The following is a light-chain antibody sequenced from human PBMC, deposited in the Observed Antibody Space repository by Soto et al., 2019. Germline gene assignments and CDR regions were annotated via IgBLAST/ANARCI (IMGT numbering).Light chain of an antibody. J-gene: IGKJ5*01. Sequence: EIVMTQFPAPLSVSPGERATLSCRSSQSVSRSYLAWYQQKPGQAPRLVIYGASSRATGIPDRFSGSGSGTDCNLTISRLEPEDFAVYYCQQYDSSSITLGQGTRLEI. CDR1: QSVSRSY. CDR2: GAS. V-gene: IGKV3-20*01. CDR3: QQYDSSSIT.